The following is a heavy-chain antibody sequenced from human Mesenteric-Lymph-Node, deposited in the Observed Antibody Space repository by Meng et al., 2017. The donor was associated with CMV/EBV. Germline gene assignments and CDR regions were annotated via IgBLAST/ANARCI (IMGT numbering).Heavy chain of an antibody. Sequence: QVQLHQWGAGLLKPSGTLAVICAFYGGSFSGYYWNWIRQSPEKGLEWIGEINHSGSTTYNPSFTSRIIISVDTSTNQISLNMSSVTAADTAVYYCARGSSYDILTGYFDYWGQGALVTVSS. CDR3: ARGSSYDILTGYFDY. D-gene: IGHD3-9*01. CDR1: GGSFSGYY. CDR2: INHSGST. V-gene: IGHV4-34*01. J-gene: IGHJ4*02.